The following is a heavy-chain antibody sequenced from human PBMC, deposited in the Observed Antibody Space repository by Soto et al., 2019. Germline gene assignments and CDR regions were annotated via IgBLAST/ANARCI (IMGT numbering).Heavy chain of an antibody. CDR1: GGSISSGGYY. V-gene: IGHV4-31*03. D-gene: IGHD3-3*01. CDR3: ARGEGDFWSGYLYGMDV. CDR2: IYYSGST. Sequence: SETLSLTCTVSGGSISSGGYYWSWIRQHPGKGLEWIGYIYYSGSTYYNPSLKSRVTISVDTSKNQFSLKLSSVTAADTAVYYCARGEGDFWSGYLYGMDVWGQGTTVTVSS. J-gene: IGHJ6*02.